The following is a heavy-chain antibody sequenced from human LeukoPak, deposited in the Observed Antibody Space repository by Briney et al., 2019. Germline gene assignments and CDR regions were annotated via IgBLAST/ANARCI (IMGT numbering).Heavy chain of an antibody. CDR3: ARYCGGDCYSRWFDP. V-gene: IGHV3-21*01. CDR1: GFTFSSYS. Sequence: PGGSLRLSCAASGFTFSSYSMNWVRQAPGKGLEWVSSISSSSSYIYYADSVKGRFTISRDNAKNTLYLQMNSLRAEDTAVYYGARYCGGDCYSRWFDPWGQGTLVTVSS. CDR2: ISSSSSYI. J-gene: IGHJ5*02. D-gene: IGHD2-21*01.